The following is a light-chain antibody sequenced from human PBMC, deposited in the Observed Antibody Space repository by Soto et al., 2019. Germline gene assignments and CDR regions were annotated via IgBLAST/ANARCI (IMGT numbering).Light chain of an antibody. CDR2: GAS. CDR3: QQSYRAPRT. J-gene: IGKJ2*01. V-gene: IGKV1-39*01. CDR1: QTIGTY. Sequence: DIQMTQSPSSLPASVGDRISITCRASQTIGTYLSWYQQKPGKAPKLLIYGASNLQSGVPSRFSGSGSETRFTLTISSLQPEDFATYYCQQSYRAPRTFGQGTKVEIE.